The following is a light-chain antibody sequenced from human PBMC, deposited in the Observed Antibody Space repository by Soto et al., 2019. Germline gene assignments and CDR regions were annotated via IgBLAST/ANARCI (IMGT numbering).Light chain of an antibody. J-gene: IGKJ1*01. Sequence: DIVMTQSPLSLPVTPGEPASISCRSSQSLLQSNGYNYLDWYLQKPGQSPQLLIYLGSNRASGVPDRFSGSGSGTESTLKISRGEAEDVGVYYCMQALQPPGTFGQGNKVEIK. CDR2: LGS. CDR3: MQALQPPGT. V-gene: IGKV2-28*01. CDR1: QSLLQSNGYNY.